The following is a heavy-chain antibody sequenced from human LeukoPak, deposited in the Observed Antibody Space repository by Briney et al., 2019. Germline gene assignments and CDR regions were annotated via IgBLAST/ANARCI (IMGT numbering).Heavy chain of an antibody. D-gene: IGHD4-17*01. CDR3: AREDTVTTGLDY. J-gene: IGHJ4*02. CDR1: GFTFSSYS. Sequence: PGGSLRLSCAASGFTFSSYSMNWVRQAPGKGLEWVSSISSSSSYIYYADSVKGRFTISRDNAKNSLYLQMNSLRAEDTAVYYCAREDTVTTGLDYWGQGTLVTVSS. CDR2: ISSSSSYI. V-gene: IGHV3-21*01.